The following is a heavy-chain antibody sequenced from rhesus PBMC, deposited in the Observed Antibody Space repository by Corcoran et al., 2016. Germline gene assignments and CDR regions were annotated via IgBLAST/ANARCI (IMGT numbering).Heavy chain of an antibody. CDR1: GFSITSGFG. Sequence: QVQLQESGPGLVKPSETLSLTCAVSGFSITSGFGWSWIRQPPGQGLEDIGYIGGTTTGTGDNRSLGSRVTMSKDTSKNQLSLGLTAVTAADTAVYYCARREASTEAYYYDYWGQGVLVTVSS. CDR3: ARREASTEAYYYDY. J-gene: IGHJ4*01. CDR2: IGGTTTGT. D-gene: IGHD1-44*02. V-gene: IGHV4-127*01.